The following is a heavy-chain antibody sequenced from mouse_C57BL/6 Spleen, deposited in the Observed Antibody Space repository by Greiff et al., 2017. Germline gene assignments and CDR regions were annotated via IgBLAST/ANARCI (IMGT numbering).Heavy chain of an antibody. CDR3: ARSGDSYAMDY. CDR1: GYTFTSYW. J-gene: IGHJ4*01. CDR2: IDPSDSYT. V-gene: IGHV1-69*01. D-gene: IGHD3-1*01. Sequence: VQLQQPGAELVMPGASVKLSCKASGYTFTSYWMHWVKQRPGQGLAWIGEIDPSDSYTNYNQKFKGKSTLTVDKSSSTAYMQLSSLTSEDSAVYYCARSGDSYAMDYWGQGTSVTVSS.